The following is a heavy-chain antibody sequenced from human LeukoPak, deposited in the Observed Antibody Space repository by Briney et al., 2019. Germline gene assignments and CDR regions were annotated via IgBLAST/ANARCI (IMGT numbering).Heavy chain of an antibody. J-gene: IGHJ4*02. CDR2: INTDGSST. V-gene: IGHV3-23*01. CDR3: AKEPDCTNGVCSDY. CDR1: QFTFNNFG. D-gene: IGHD2-8*01. Sequence: GGSLRLSCATSQFTFNNFGMTWVRQAPGKGLEWVSSINTDGSSTSYADSVKGRFTISRDNSKNTLYLQMNSLRAEDTAVYYCAKEPDCTNGVCSDYWGQGTLVTVSS.